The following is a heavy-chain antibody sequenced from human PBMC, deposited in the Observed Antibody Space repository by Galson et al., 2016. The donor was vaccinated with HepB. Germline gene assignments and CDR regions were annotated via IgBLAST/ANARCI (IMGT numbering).Heavy chain of an antibody. J-gene: IGHJ6*02. D-gene: IGHD6-6*01. CDR2: ISSSSSTI. CDR1: GFTFSSYS. CDR3: ARLYSSSSNYYYGMDV. V-gene: IGHV3-48*01. Sequence: SLRLSCAASGFTFSSYSMNWVRQAPGKGLEWVSYISSSSSTIYYADSVKGRFTISRDNAKNSLYLQMNSLRAEDTAVYYCARLYSSSSNYYYGMDVWGQGTTVTVSS.